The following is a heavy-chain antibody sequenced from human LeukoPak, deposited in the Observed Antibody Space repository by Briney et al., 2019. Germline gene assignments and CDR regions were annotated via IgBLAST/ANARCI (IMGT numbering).Heavy chain of an antibody. V-gene: IGHV1-69*06. Sequence: GASVKVSCKASGYTFTSYAISWVRQAPGQGLEWMGGIIPIFGTANYAQKFQGRVTITADKSTSTAYMELSSLRSEDTAVYYCARDRGVPPAEDIVVGFGYYYYYYMDVWGKGTTVTVSS. CDR1: GYTFTSYA. CDR3: ARDRGVPPAEDIVVGFGYYYYYYMDV. J-gene: IGHJ6*03. D-gene: IGHD2-2*01. CDR2: IIPIFGTA.